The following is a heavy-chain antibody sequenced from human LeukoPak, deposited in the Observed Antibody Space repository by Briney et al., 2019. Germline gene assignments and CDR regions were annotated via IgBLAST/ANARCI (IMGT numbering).Heavy chain of an antibody. Sequence: GGSLRLSCAASGFTFSTYWMHWVRQAPGKGLVWASRVKSDGSSTNYADSVKGRFTISRDNAKNTLHLQMNSLRAEDTAVYYCARGGSPPEALGDTFDVWGQGTLVTVSS. V-gene: IGHV3-74*01. D-gene: IGHD1-26*01. CDR1: GFTFSTYW. CDR3: ARGGSPPEALGDTFDV. CDR2: VKSDGSST. J-gene: IGHJ3*01.